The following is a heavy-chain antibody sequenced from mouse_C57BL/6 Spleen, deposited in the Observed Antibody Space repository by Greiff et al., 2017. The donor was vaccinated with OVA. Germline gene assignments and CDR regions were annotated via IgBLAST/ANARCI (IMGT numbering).Heavy chain of an antibody. V-gene: IGHV1-64*01. J-gene: IGHJ4*01. D-gene: IGHD2-5*01. CDR1: GYTFPSYW. Sequence: QVQLQQPGAELVKPGASVKLSCKASGYTFPSYWMHWVKQRPGQGLEWIGMIHPNSGSTNYNEKFKSKATLTVDKSSSTAYMQLSSLTSEDSAVYYCARGHYYSNYGYAMDYWGQGTSVTVSS. CDR2: IHPNSGST. CDR3: ARGHYYSNYGYAMDY.